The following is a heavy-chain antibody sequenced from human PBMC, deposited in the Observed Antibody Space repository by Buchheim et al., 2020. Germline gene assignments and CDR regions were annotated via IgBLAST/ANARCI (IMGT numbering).Heavy chain of an antibody. J-gene: IGHJ4*02. CDR3: ARRRTAMVDF. D-gene: IGHD5-18*01. CDR2: INYSGTT. V-gene: IGHV4-39*01. CDR1: GGSITSSSYY. Sequence: QLQLQESGPGLVKPSETLSLTCTVSGGSITSSSYYWGWIRQPPGKGLEWIGSINYSGTTSYNPSLKSRVTISVDTSKNQFSLKLSSVTTADTAVYYCARRRTAMVDFWGQGTL.